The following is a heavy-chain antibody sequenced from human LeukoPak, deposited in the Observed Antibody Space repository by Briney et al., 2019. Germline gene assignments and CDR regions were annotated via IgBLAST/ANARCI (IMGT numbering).Heavy chain of an antibody. J-gene: IGHJ2*01. V-gene: IGHV4-59*12. CDR3: ARGAYYYDSSGYSRNWYFDL. CDR2: IYYSGST. CDR1: GGSISSYY. Sequence: SETLSLTCTVSGGSISSYYWSWIRQPPGKGLEWIGYIYYSGSTNYNPSLKSRVTISVDRSKNQFSLKLSSVTAADTAVYYCARGAYYYDSSGYSRNWYFDLWGRGTLVTVSS. D-gene: IGHD3-22*01.